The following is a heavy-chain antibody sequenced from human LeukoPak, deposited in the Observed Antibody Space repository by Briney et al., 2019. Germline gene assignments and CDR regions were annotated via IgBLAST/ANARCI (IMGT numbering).Heavy chain of an antibody. V-gene: IGHV3-74*01. CDR2: INNDGSDT. D-gene: IGHD1-14*01. CDR3: ARDRGDVSRNHPLDY. Sequence: GGSLRLSCAASGFTFSSYWMHWVRQAPGKGLVWVSRINNDGSDTSYADSVKGRFTISRDNAKNMVYLEMSSLRADDTAVYYCARDRGDVSRNHPLDYWGQGTLVTVSS. CDR1: GFTFSSYW. J-gene: IGHJ4*02.